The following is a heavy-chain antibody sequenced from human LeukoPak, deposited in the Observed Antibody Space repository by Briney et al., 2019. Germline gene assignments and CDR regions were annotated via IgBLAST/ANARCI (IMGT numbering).Heavy chain of an antibody. V-gene: IGHV4-34*01. Sequence: SETLSLTCAVYGGSFSGYYWSWIRQPPGKGLEWIGEIDHSGSTNYNPSLKSRVTISVDTSKNQFSLKLSSVTAADTAVYYCARGGVMYYDFWSGCHDYWGQGTLVTVSS. J-gene: IGHJ4*02. CDR1: GGSFSGYY. CDR2: IDHSGST. CDR3: ARGGVMYYDFWSGCHDY. D-gene: IGHD3-3*01.